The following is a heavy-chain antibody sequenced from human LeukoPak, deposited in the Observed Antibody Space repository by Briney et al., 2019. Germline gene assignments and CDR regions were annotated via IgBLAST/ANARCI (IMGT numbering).Heavy chain of an antibody. D-gene: IGHD6-13*01. CDR1: GFTFSIYA. V-gene: IGHV3-30*04. CDR3: ASFKAAGDYYFDY. J-gene: IGHJ4*02. CDR2: ISYDENDK. Sequence: PGGSLRLSCAASGFTFSIYAMHWVRQAPGKGLEWVAVISYDENDKYYADSVKGRFTISRENYKNTLYLKIGSLRAEDMAVYYCASFKAAGDYYFDYWGQGTLVTVSS.